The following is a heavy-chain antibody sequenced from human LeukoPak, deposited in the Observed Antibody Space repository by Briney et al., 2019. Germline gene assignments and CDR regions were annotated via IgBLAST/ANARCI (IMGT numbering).Heavy chain of an antibody. D-gene: IGHD4-17*01. Sequence: SETLSFTCAVYGGSLSGYYWSWLRKPPGKGLEWIGEINHSWATNYNPSLKSRVTIAVDTSKNQFSLRLSSVTAADTAMYYCARGIYGVYYFDYWGQGALVTVSS. CDR3: ARGIYGVYYFDY. V-gene: IGHV4-34*01. J-gene: IGHJ4*02. CDR2: INHSWAT. CDR1: GGSLSGYY.